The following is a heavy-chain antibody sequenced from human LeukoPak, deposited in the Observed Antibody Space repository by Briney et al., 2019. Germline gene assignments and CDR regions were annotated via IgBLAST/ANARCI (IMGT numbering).Heavy chain of an antibody. V-gene: IGHV3-7*01. J-gene: IGHJ6*02. D-gene: IGHD5-18*01. CDR3: AGDVEYSYGYEYYYYGMDV. CDR2: IKQDGSEK. Sequence: GGSLRLSCAASGFTFSSYWMSWVRQAPGKGLEWVANIKQDGSEKYYVDSVKGRFTISRDNAKNSLYLQMNSLRAEDTAVYYCAGDVEYSYGYEYYYYGMDVWGQGTTVTVSS. CDR1: GFTFSSYW.